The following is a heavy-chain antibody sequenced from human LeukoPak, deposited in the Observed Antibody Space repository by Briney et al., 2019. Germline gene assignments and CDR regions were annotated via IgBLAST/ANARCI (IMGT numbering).Heavy chain of an antibody. J-gene: IGHJ4*02. CDR2: IYHSGST. Sequence: PSETLSLTCTVSGYSISSGYYWGWIRQPPGKGLEWIGSIYHSGSTYYNPSLKSRVTISVDTSKNQFSLKLSSVTAADTAVYYCARGGKQWRGGNYFDSWGQGTLVAVSS. CDR3: ARGGKQWRGGNYFDS. D-gene: IGHD6-19*01. CDR1: GYSISSGYY. V-gene: IGHV4-38-2*02.